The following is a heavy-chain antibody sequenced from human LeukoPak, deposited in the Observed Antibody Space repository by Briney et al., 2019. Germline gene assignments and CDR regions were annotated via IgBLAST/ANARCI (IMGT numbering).Heavy chain of an antibody. Sequence: SETLSLTCTVSGGSISSSSYYWGWIRQPPGKGLEWIGGIYYSGSTYYNPSLKSRVTISVDTSQNQFSLKLSSVTAADTAVYYCARHDRNIAVAGVFDYWGQGILVTVSS. CDR3: ARHDRNIAVAGVFDY. D-gene: IGHD6-19*01. CDR1: GGSISSSSYY. J-gene: IGHJ4*02. V-gene: IGHV4-39*01. CDR2: IYYSGST.